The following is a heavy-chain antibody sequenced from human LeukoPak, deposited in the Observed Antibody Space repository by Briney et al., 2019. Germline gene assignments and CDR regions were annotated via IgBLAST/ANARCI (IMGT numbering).Heavy chain of an antibody. Sequence: SETLSLTCAVYGGSFSGYYWSWIRQPPGKGLEWIGYIYYSGSTYYNPSLKSRVTISVDTSKNQFSLRLSSVTASDTAVYYCARHRTAANTCFDYWGQGTLVTVSS. CDR1: GGSFSGYY. D-gene: IGHD6-13*01. CDR2: IYYSGST. J-gene: IGHJ4*02. CDR3: ARHRTAANTCFDY. V-gene: IGHV4-59*08.